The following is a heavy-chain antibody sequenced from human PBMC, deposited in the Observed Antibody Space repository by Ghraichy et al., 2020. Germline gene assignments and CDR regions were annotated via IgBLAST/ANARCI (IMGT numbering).Heavy chain of an antibody. V-gene: IGHV4-34*01. CDR1: GGSFSANY. CDR2: INHRRSI. D-gene: IGHD6-19*01. J-gene: IGHJ4*02. CDR3: ARDIGSVAGTSNFDY. Sequence: SETLSLTCAVFGGSFSANYWSWIRQPPGKGLEWIGEINHRRSINYNPSLKSRVTISVDTSKNQFSLKLSSVTAADTAIYYCARDIGSVAGTSNFDYWGRGTLVTVSS.